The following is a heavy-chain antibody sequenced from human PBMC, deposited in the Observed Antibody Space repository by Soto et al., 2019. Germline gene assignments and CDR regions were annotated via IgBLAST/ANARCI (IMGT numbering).Heavy chain of an antibody. J-gene: IGHJ4*01. Sequence: GGSLRLSCTTSGFSFASFAMTWVRQAPGKGLEWVATISGSDGKTYYAASVKGRFSISRDTYRNTLYLQMNSLRDDDTAIYSCAKWSDLDNWGQGTRVTVSS. CDR2: ISGSDGKT. V-gene: IGHV3-23*01. CDR3: AKWSDLDN. D-gene: IGHD3-3*01. CDR1: GFSFASFA.